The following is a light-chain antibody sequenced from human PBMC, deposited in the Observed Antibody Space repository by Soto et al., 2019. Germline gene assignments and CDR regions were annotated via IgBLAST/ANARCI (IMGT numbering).Light chain of an antibody. CDR2: DAS. Sequence: EIVLKQSPATLSLSPGERATLSCRASQSVSSYLAWYQQKPGQAPRLLIYDASNRATGIPARFSGSGSGTDFTLTISSLEAEDFAVYYCQQRSNWPRTFGPGTKVDIK. CDR1: QSVSSY. J-gene: IGKJ3*01. CDR3: QQRSNWPRT. V-gene: IGKV3-11*01.